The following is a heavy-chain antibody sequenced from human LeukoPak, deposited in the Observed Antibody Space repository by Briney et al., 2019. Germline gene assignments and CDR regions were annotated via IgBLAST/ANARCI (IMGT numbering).Heavy chain of an antibody. CDR2: VDYRGNT. V-gene: IGHV4-59*01. CDR3: ARVEVGAANRQWYGMDV. CDR1: GGSISSYY. D-gene: IGHD2-15*01. J-gene: IGHJ6*02. Sequence: SETLSLTCTISGGSISSYYGSWIRQPPGKGREWIGYVDYRGNTNYNPSLKGRVTISIDTSKSLFSLKLNSVTAADTAVYYCARVEVGAANRQWYGMDVWGQGTTVTVSS.